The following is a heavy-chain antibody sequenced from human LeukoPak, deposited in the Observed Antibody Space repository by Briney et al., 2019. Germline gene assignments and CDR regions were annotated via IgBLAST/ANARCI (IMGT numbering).Heavy chain of an antibody. V-gene: IGHV4-34*01. D-gene: IGHD5-12*01. CDR1: GGSFSGYY. CDR2: INHSGST. J-gene: IGHJ4*02. Sequence: SETLSLTCAVYGGSFSGYYWSWIRQPPGKGLEWIGEINHSGSTNYNPSLKSRVTISVDTSKNQFSLKLSSVTAADTAVYYCAGQRGYSGYWGQGTLVTVSS. CDR3: AGQRGYSGY.